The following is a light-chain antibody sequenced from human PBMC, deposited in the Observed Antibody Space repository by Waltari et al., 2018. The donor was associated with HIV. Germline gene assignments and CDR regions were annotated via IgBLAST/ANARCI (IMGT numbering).Light chain of an antibody. CDR3: QQYDSLPIT. Sequence: DIQMTQSPSSLSASVGDRVTITCQASQDISNCLNWYQQKPGKAPNLLIYDASSLQTGVPSRFSGTGSGTDFTFTITSLQPEDFATYYCQQYDSLPITFGQGTRLDIK. V-gene: IGKV1-33*01. CDR2: DAS. J-gene: IGKJ5*01. CDR1: QDISNC.